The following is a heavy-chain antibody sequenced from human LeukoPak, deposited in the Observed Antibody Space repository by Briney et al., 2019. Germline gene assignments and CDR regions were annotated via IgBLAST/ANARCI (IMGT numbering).Heavy chain of an antibody. CDR1: GFTFSIYA. D-gene: IGHD2-2*01. Sequence: GGSLRLSCAASGFTFSIYAMHWVRQAPGKGLEWVAFISSDGSNKYYADSVKGRFTISRDNSKNTLYLQMNSLRAEDTAVYYCAKALPAAAYYYYGMDVWGQGTTVTVSS. CDR3: AKALPAAAYYYYGMDV. V-gene: IGHV3-30-3*01. CDR2: ISSDGSNK. J-gene: IGHJ6*02.